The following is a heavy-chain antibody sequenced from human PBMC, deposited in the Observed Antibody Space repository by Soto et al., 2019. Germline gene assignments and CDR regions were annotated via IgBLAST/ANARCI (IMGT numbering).Heavy chain of an antibody. Sequence: QVQLVQSGAEVKKPGASVNVSCRASGFTFTSYAISWVRQATGQGLEWMGWISAYNDNTNYAQKLQGRVTMTTDTSTTTAYMALRSLCSVDTAVYYCASGLFGEFVSNFDYSGHGTLVTVSA. CDR2: ISAYNDNT. CDR3: ASGLFGEFVSNFDY. CDR1: GFTFTSYA. J-gene: IGHJ4*01. V-gene: IGHV1-18*01. D-gene: IGHD3-10*02.